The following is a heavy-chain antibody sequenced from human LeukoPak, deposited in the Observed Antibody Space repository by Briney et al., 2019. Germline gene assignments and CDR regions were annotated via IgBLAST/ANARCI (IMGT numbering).Heavy chain of an antibody. J-gene: IGHJ4*02. CDR1: GGSISSYY. CDR3: AREFDSSGYYLYAIDY. Sequence: SETLSLTCTVSGGSISSYYWSWIRQPPGKGLEWIGYIYYSGSTNYNPSLKSRVTISVDTSKDQFSLKLSSVTAADTAVYYCAREFDSSGYYLYAIDYWGQGTLVTVSS. CDR2: IYYSGST. D-gene: IGHD3-22*01. V-gene: IGHV4-59*12.